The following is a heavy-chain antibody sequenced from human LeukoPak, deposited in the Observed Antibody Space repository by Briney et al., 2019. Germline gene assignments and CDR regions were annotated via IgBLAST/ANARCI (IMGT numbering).Heavy chain of an antibody. D-gene: IGHD6-13*01. V-gene: IGHV4-34*01. CDR3: ARGSSRAYYYYYYYMDV. J-gene: IGHJ6*03. Sequence: SETLSLTCAVYGGSFSGYYWSWIRQPPGKGLEWIGAINHSGSTNYNPSLKSRVTISVDTSKSQFSLKLSSVTAADTAVYYCARGSSRAYYYYYYYMDVWGKGTTVTVSS. CDR1: GGSFSGYY. CDR2: INHSGST.